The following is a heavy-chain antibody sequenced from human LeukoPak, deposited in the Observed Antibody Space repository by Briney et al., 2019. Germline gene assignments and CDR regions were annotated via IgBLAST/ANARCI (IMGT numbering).Heavy chain of an antibody. J-gene: IGHJ4*02. V-gene: IGHV1-8*01. CDR2: MNPNSGNT. Sequence: GASVKVSCKASGYTFTSYDINWVRQATGQGLEWMGWMNPNSGNTGHAQKFQGRVTMTRNTSISTAYMELSSLRSEDTAVYYCARGQVGATFPDYWGQGTLVTVSS. CDR3: ARGQVGATFPDY. D-gene: IGHD1-26*01. CDR1: GYTFTSYD.